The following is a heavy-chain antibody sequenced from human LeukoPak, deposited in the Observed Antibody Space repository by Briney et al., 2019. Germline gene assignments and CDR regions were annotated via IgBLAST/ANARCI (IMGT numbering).Heavy chain of an antibody. J-gene: IGHJ4*02. D-gene: IGHD3-16*01. CDR3: ARKGTGGGYYFDY. Sequence: SETLSLTCAVYGGSFSGYYWSWIRQPPGKGLEWIGEINHSGSTNYNPSLKSRVTISVDTSKNQFSLKLSSVTAADTAVYYCARKGTGGGYYFDYWGQGTLVTVSS. CDR2: INHSGST. V-gene: IGHV4-34*01. CDR1: GGSFSGYY.